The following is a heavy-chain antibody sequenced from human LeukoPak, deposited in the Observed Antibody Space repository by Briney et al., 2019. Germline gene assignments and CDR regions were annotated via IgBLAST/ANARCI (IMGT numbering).Heavy chain of an antibody. J-gene: IGHJ4*02. D-gene: IGHD1-26*01. Sequence: ASVKVSCKASGYTFTGYYIFWMRQAPGQGLEWMGWINPKNGTTKYAQKSQGRVSLTRDTTISTAYMEISRVTYDDTAVYFCARGVGSTAVLDHWGQGTLVTVSS. CDR1: GYTFTGYY. CDR3: ARGVGSTAVLDH. V-gene: IGHV1-2*02. CDR2: INPKNGTT.